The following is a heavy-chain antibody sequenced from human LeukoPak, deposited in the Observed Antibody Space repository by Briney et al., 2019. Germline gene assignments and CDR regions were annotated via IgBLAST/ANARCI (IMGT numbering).Heavy chain of an antibody. V-gene: IGHV3-23*01. J-gene: IGHJ4*02. Sequence: LAGGSLRLSCAASGFTFSSYAMSWVRQAPGKGLEWVSAISGSGGSTYYADSVKGRFTISRDNSKNTLYLQMNSLRAEDTAVYYCAKGSITMVRGVIGPPKYYFDYWGQGTLVTVSS. CDR2: ISGSGGST. CDR1: GFTFSSYA. CDR3: AKGSITMVRGVIGPPKYYFDY. D-gene: IGHD3-10*01.